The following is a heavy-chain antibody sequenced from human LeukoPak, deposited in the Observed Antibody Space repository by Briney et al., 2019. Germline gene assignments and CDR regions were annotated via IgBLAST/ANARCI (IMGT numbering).Heavy chain of an antibody. D-gene: IGHD4-17*01. CDR3: AKVWTTVTTHPPDY. Sequence: GRSLRLSCAASGFTFGSYGMHWVRQAPGKGLEWVAVISYDGSNKYYADSVKGRFTISRDNSKNTLYLQMNSLRAEDTAVYYCAKVWTTVTTHPPDYRGQGTLVTVSS. J-gene: IGHJ4*02. CDR2: ISYDGSNK. V-gene: IGHV3-30*18. CDR1: GFTFGSYG.